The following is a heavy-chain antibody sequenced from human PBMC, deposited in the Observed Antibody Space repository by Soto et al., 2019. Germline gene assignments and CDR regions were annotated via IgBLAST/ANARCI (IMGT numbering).Heavy chain of an antibody. Sequence: GGSLRLSCAASGFTVSSYWMSWVRQAPGKGLEWVANIKQDGSEKYYVDSVKGRFTISRDNAKNSLYLQMNSLRAEDTAVYYCARDRGKRIQLWLPYDYWGQGTLVTVSS. D-gene: IGHD5-18*01. J-gene: IGHJ4*02. CDR1: GFTVSSYW. CDR2: IKQDGSEK. CDR3: ARDRGKRIQLWLPYDY. V-gene: IGHV3-7*03.